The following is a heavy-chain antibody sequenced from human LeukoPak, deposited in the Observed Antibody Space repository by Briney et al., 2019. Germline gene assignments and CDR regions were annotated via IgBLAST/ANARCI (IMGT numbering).Heavy chain of an antibody. CDR2: IYYSGST. D-gene: IGHD3-3*01. J-gene: IGHJ3*02. CDR1: GGSISSYY. Sequence: SETLSLTCTVSGGSISSYYWSWIRQPPGKGLGWIGYIYYSGSTNYNPSLKSRVTISVDTSKNQFSLKLSSVTAADTSVYYCARIRRPYYDFWSGYAHYGGSFAFDIWGQGTMVTVSS. CDR3: ARIRRPYYDFWSGYAHYGGSFAFDI. V-gene: IGHV4-59*01.